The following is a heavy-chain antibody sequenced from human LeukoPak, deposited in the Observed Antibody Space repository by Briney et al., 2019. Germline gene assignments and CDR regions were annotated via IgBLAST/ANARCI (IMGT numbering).Heavy chain of an antibody. CDR2: IYYSGST. V-gene: IGHV4-39*01. D-gene: IGHD1-14*01. Sequence: SETLSLTCTVSGGSISSSSYYWGWIRQPPGKGLEWIGSIYYSGSTYYNPSLKSRVTISVDTSKNQFSLKLSSVTAADTAVYYCACPAPDSSSGYYYYYYMDVWGKGTTVTVSS. CDR3: ACPAPDSSSGYYYYYYMDV. J-gene: IGHJ6*03. CDR1: GGSISSSSYY.